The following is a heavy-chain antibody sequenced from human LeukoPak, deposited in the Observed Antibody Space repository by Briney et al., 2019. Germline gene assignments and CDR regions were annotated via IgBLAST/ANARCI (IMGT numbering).Heavy chain of an antibody. Sequence: GGSLRLSCAASGFTFSSYGMHWVRQAPGKGLEWVAFIRYDGSNKYYADSVKGRLTISRDNSKNTLYLQMNSLRAEDTAVYYCAKDRAVFVVVPAATHFDYWGQGTLVTVSS. CDR3: AKDRAVFVVVPAATHFDY. J-gene: IGHJ4*02. CDR2: IRYDGSNK. CDR1: GFTFSSYG. D-gene: IGHD2-2*01. V-gene: IGHV3-30*02.